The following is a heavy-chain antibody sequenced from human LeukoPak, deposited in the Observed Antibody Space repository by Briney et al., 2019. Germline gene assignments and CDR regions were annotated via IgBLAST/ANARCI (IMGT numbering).Heavy chain of an antibody. CDR3: ARAREYYDSSGLYYFDY. D-gene: IGHD3-22*01. J-gene: IGHJ4*02. V-gene: IGHV4-34*01. Sequence: SETLSLTCAVYGGSFSGYYWSWIRQPPGKGLEWIGEINHSGSINYNPSLKSRVTISVDTSKNQFSLKLSSVTAADTAVYYCARAREYYDSSGLYYFDYWGQGTLVTVSS. CDR1: GGSFSGYY. CDR2: INHSGSI.